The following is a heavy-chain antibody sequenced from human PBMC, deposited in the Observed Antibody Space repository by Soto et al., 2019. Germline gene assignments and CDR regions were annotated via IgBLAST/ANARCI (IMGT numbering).Heavy chain of an antibody. CDR3: ARVGRASYYDILTGYSREIYD. CDR2: IYYSGST. V-gene: IGHV4-31*03. Sequence: QVQLQESGPGLVKPSQTLSLTCTVSGGSISSGGYYWSWIRQHPGKGLEWIGYIYYSGSTYYNPSLASRVTISVDTSKNQFSLKLSSGTAADTAVYYCARVGRASYYDILTGYSREIYDWGQGTLVTVSS. J-gene: IGHJ4*02. D-gene: IGHD3-9*01. CDR1: GGSISSGGYY.